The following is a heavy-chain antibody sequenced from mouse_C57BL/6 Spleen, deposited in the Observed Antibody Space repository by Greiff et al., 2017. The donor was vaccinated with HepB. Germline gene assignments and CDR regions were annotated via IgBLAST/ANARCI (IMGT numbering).Heavy chain of an antibody. CDR1: GYTFTTYP. J-gene: IGHJ2*01. V-gene: IGHV1-47*01. D-gene: IGHD1-1*01. CDR3: ARSYYGSSYVPYYDY. Sequence: VQGVESGAELVKPGASVKMSCKASGYTFTTYPIEWMKQNHGKSLEWIGNFHPYNDDTKYNEKFKGKATLTVEKSSSQVYLELSRLTSYDSAVYDCARSYYGSSYVPYYDYWGQGTTLTVSS. CDR2: FHPYNDDT.